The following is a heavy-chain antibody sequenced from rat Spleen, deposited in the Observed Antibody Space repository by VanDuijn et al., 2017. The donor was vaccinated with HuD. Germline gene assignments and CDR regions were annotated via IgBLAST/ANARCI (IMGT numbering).Heavy chain of an antibody. CDR3: ASLMYTPDYLGVMDA. CDR2: ISTGGGDT. D-gene: IGHD1-6*01. J-gene: IGHJ4*01. CDR1: GFTFSNYH. V-gene: IGHV5-25*01. Sequence: EVQLVESGGGLVQPGRSMKLSCAASGFTFSNYHMAWVRQAPTKGLEWVASISTGGGDTYYRDSVKGRFTISRDNAENTLYLQMDSLRSEATATYYCASLMYTPDYLGVMDAWGQGASVTVSS.